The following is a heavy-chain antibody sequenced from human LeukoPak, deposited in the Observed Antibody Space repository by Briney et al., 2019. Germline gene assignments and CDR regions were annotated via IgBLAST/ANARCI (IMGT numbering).Heavy chain of an antibody. Sequence: GGSLRLSCAASGFTFSSYAMSWVRQAPGKGLEWVSAISGSGGSTYYADSVKGRFTISRDNSKNTLYLQMNSLRAEDTAVYYCARDSYGPGWYYFDYWGQGTLVTVSS. CDR1: GFTFSSYA. CDR2: ISGSGGST. CDR3: ARDSYGPGWYYFDY. V-gene: IGHV3-23*01. D-gene: IGHD5-18*01. J-gene: IGHJ4*02.